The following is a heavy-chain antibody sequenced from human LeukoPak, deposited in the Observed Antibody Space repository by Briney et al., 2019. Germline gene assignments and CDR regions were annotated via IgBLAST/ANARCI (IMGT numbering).Heavy chain of an antibody. V-gene: IGHV5-51*01. CDR1: GYSFTSYW. CDR3: ARDYCSGGSCYDY. J-gene: IGHJ4*02. Sequence: GESLKISCKGSGYSFTSYWIGWVRQMPGKGLGWMGIIYPGDSDTRYSPSFQGQVTISADKSISTAYLQWSSLKASGTAMYYCARDYCSGGSCYDYWGQGTLVTVSS. D-gene: IGHD2-15*01. CDR2: IYPGDSDT.